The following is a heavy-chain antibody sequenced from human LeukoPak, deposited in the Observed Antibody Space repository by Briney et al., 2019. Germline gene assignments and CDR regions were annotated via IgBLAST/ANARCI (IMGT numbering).Heavy chain of an antibody. CDR1: GYRFTTYW. CDR3: ARLTWDQYFFDF. D-gene: IGHD1-26*01. V-gene: IGHV5-51*01. CDR2: IYPGDSDA. Sequence: GESLKISCKGSGYRFTTYWIGWVRQMPGKGLEWMGIIYPGDSDARYSPSFQGQVTISADRSIRTAYLRWSSLKASDTAIYYCARLTWDQYFFDFWGQGTQVTVSS. J-gene: IGHJ4*01.